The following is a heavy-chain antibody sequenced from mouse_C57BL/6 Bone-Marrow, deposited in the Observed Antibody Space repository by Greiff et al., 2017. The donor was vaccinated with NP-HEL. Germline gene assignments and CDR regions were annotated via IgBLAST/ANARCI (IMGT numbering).Heavy chain of an antibody. CDR2: IDPENGDT. Sequence: VQLQQSGAELVRPGASVKLSCTASGFNIKDDYMHWVKQRPEPGLEWIGWIDPENGDTEYASKFQGKATITAYTSSNTAYLQLSRLTSEDTAVYYCTSILCITTVGAGYFDVWGTGTTVTVSS. CDR3: TSILCITTVGAGYFDV. J-gene: IGHJ1*03. D-gene: IGHD1-1*01. V-gene: IGHV14-4*01. CDR1: GFNIKDDY.